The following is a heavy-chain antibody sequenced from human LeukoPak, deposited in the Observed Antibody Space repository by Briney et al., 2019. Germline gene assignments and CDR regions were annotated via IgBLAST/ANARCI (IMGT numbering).Heavy chain of an antibody. CDR3: AREGSYYFDY. J-gene: IGHJ4*02. CDR2: ISSSGSTI. Sequence: PGGSLTLSCAASGFTFSSYEMHWVRQAPGKGLEWVSYISSSGSTIYYAGSVRGRFTISRDNAKNSLYLQMNSLRAEDTAVYYCAREGSYYFDYWGQGTLVTVSS. CDR1: GFTFSSYE. V-gene: IGHV3-48*03.